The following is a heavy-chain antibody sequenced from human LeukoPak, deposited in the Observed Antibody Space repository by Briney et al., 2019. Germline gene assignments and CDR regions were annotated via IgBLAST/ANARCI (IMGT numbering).Heavy chain of an antibody. CDR1: GFTFSSYS. V-gene: IGHV3-21*01. CDR2: ISSSSSYI. Sequence: GGSLRLSCAASGFTFSSYSMNWVRQAPGKGLEWVSSISSSSSYIYYADSVKGRFTISRDNAKNSLYLQMNSLRAEDTAVYYCARDPVITGTTEAAFDIWGQGTMVTVSS. CDR3: ARDPVITGTTEAAFDI. J-gene: IGHJ3*02. D-gene: IGHD1-7*01.